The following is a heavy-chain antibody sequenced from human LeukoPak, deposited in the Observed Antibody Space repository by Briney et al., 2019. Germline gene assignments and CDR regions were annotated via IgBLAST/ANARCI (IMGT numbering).Heavy chain of an antibody. CDR2: VYYSGST. Sequence: SETLSLTCTVSGGSISSSSYYWGWIRQPPGKGLEWIGSVYYSGSTYYNPSLKSRVTISVDTSKNQFSLKLSSVTAADTAVYYCARRGNDYGDHGWFDPWGQGTLVTVSS. D-gene: IGHD4-17*01. J-gene: IGHJ5*02. V-gene: IGHV4-39*07. CDR3: ARRGNDYGDHGWFDP. CDR1: GGSISSSSYY.